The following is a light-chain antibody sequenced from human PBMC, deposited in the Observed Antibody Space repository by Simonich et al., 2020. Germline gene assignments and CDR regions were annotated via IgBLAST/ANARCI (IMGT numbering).Light chain of an antibody. CDR3: QQYYSTPPT. J-gene: IGKJ1*01. CDR1: QSVLYSSNNKNY. CDR2: WAS. V-gene: IGKV4-1*01. Sequence: DIVMTQSPDSLAVSLGERATINCKSSQSVLYSSNNKNYLAWYQQKPVQPPKLIIYWASTRESGVPDRFSGSGSGTDFTLTISCLQSEDVAVYYCQQYYSTPPTFGQGTKVEIK.